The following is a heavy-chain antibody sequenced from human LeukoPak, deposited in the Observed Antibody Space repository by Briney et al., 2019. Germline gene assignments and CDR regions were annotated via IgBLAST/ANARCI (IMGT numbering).Heavy chain of an antibody. CDR3: ARGIAAAGLYYDYYMDV. CDR2: IYTSGST. Sequence: SETLSLTCTVSGGSISSGSYYWSWIRQPAGKGLEWIGRIYTSGSTNYNPSLKSRVTISVDTSKNQFSLKLSSVTAADTAVYYCARGIAAAGLYYDYYMDVWGKGTTVTVSS. CDR1: GGSISSGSYY. J-gene: IGHJ6*03. D-gene: IGHD6-13*01. V-gene: IGHV4-61*02.